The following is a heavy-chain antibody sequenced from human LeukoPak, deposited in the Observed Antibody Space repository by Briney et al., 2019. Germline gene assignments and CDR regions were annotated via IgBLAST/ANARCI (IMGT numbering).Heavy chain of an antibody. CDR3: ARASIFGVAKNDY. CDR2: INHSGST. CDR1: GGSFSGYY. D-gene: IGHD3-3*01. V-gene: IGHV4-34*01. Sequence: PSETLSLTCAVYGGSFSGYYWSWIRQPPGKGLEWIGEINHSGSTNYNPSLKSRVTISVDTSKNQFSLELSSVTAADTAVYYCARASIFGVAKNDYWGQGTLVTVSS. J-gene: IGHJ4*02.